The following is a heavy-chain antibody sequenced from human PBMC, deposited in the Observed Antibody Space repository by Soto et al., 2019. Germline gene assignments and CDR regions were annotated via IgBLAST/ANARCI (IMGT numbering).Heavy chain of an antibody. Sequence: PGESLKISCKGSGYTFSKYWIGWVRQTLGKGLEWMGMIYPGDSDARYSPSFEGQVTFSADKSISTAYLQWSSLKASDTAIYYCARQGGEYNTMSDYWGQGTLVTVSS. J-gene: IGHJ4*02. D-gene: IGHD3-10*01. CDR2: IYPGDSDA. CDR3: ARQGGEYNTMSDY. CDR1: GYTFSKYW. V-gene: IGHV5-51*01.